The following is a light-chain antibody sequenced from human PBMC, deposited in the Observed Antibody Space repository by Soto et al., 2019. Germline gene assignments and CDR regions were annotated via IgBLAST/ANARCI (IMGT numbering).Light chain of an antibody. Sequence: DIQMTLSPSSLSASAGDRVTITCRASQSIVSYLNWYQQKPGKAPNLLIYPASSLQSGGPSRFSGSGSGTDLHLTISSRQPEGFATYYCHQGYDSVWPFGQGTKLEIK. J-gene: IGKJ1*01. CDR2: PAS. V-gene: IGKV1-39*01. CDR3: HQGYDSVWP. CDR1: QSIVSY.